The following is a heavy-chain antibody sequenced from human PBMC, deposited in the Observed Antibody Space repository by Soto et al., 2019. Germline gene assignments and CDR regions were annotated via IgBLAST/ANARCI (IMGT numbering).Heavy chain of an antibody. Sequence: EVQLLESGGGLVQPGGSLRLSCAASGFIFSSYAMSWVRQAPGKGLEWVSAISGSGGSTYYADSVKGRFTISRDNSKNTLYLQMNSLRAEDTAVYYCAKGQSDSSSWGNDYWGQGTLVTVSS. D-gene: IGHD6-13*01. V-gene: IGHV3-23*01. CDR3: AKGQSDSSSWGNDY. CDR2: ISGSGGST. CDR1: GFIFSSYA. J-gene: IGHJ4*02.